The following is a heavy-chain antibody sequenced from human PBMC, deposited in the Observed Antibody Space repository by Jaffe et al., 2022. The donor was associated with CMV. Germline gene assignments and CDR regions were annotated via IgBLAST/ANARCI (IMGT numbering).Heavy chain of an antibody. CDR1: GFTFSSYE. CDR2: ISSSGSTI. CDR3: AREGGYSYGPRFYYYHYMDV. Sequence: EVQLVESGGGLVQPGGSLRLSCAASGFTFSSYEMNWVRQAPGKGLEWVSYISSSGSTIYYADSVKGRFTISRDNAKNSLYLQMSSLRAEDTAVYYCAREGGYSYGPRFYYYHYMDVWGKGTTVTVSS. V-gene: IGHV3-48*03. D-gene: IGHD5-18*01. J-gene: IGHJ6*03.